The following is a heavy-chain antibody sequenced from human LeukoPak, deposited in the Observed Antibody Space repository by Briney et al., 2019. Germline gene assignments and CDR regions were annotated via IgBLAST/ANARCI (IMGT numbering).Heavy chain of an antibody. CDR2: FHPEDCET. CDR3: ATDRAWLRRSGYYYYGMDV. CDR1: GYTLTELS. V-gene: IGHV1-24*01. D-gene: IGHD5-12*01. J-gene: IGHJ6*02. Sequence: ASVKVSCKVSGYTLTELSMHWVRQAHGKGLEWLGGFHPEDCETIYAQKFQGRVTMTEDTSTDTAYMELSSLRSEDTAVYYCATDRAWLRRSGYYYYGMDVWGQGTTVTVSS.